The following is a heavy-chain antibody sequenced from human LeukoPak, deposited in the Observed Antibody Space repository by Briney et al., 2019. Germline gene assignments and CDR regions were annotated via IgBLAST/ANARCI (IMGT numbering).Heavy chain of an antibody. D-gene: IGHD2-21*02. CDR1: GVSFDDYY. CDR2: INHSGYT. V-gene: IGHV4-34*01. Sequence: PSETLSLTCAVSGVSFDDYYWSWVRQTPGKGLEWIGEINHSGYTNDSPSLKSRVTLSIDTSRKQFSLNLRSVTVADTGIYYCTRMTAGHDYWGQGTLVTVSS. J-gene: IGHJ4*02. CDR3: TRMTAGHDY.